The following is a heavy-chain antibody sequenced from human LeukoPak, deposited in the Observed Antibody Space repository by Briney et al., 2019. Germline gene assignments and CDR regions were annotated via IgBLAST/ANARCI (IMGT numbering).Heavy chain of an antibody. D-gene: IGHD3/OR15-3a*01. CDR2: LNQIGGQE. CDR1: GFTFSSYG. J-gene: IGHJ4*02. CDR3: ARWTWTKPQGDY. Sequence: PGRSLRLSCAASGFTFSSYGMHWARQAPGKGLEWVAPLNQIGGQESYVDSVKGRFTISRDNAYNLVYLQMNSLRAEDTAVYYCARWTWTKPQGDYWGQGTLVTVSS. V-gene: IGHV3-7*01.